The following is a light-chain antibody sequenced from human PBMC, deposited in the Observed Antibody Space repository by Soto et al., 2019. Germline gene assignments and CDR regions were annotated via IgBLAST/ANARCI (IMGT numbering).Light chain of an antibody. CDR3: QSYDSVLSASV. CDR2: SDI. Sequence: QSVLTQPPSVSGAPGQRLTISCTGSSSNIGAGYDVRWYQQFPGTAPKLLIFSDINRPSGVPARFSASKSGSSASLAISGLQAEDEADYYCQSYDSVLSASVFGGGTKVTVL. J-gene: IGLJ2*01. V-gene: IGLV1-40*01. CDR1: SSNIGAGYD.